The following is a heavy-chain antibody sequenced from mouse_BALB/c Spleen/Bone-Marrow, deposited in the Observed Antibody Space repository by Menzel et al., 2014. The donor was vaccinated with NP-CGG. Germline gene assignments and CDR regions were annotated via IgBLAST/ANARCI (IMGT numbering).Heavy chain of an antibody. J-gene: IGHJ3*01. CDR2: INPYNGGT. D-gene: IGHD2-1*01. CDR3: ARGGYYGNLFAY. V-gene: IGHV1-18*01. CDR1: GYSFTGYT. Sequence: VQLKESGPELVKPGASMKISCKASGYSFTGYTMNWVKQSHGRNLERIGLINPYNGGTSYNQKFKGKATLTVDKSSSTAYMELLSLTSEDSAVYYCARGGYYGNLFAYWGQGTLVTVSA.